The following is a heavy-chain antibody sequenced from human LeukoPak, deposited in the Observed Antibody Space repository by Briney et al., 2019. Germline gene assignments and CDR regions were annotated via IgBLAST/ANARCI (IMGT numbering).Heavy chain of an antibody. J-gene: IGHJ4*02. D-gene: IGHD3-9*01. Sequence: PSETLSLTCTVSGGSISSSGCYWGWIRQPPGKGLEWIGSMYYSGSTYYNPSLKSRVTISVDTSKNHFSLKLSSVTAADTAVYYCARDSYDILTGTFFFDYWGQGTLVTVSS. V-gene: IGHV4-39*02. CDR3: ARDSYDILTGTFFFDY. CDR1: GGSISSSGCY. CDR2: MYYSGST.